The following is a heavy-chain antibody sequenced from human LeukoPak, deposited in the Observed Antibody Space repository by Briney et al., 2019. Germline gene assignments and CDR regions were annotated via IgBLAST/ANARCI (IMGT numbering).Heavy chain of an antibody. D-gene: IGHD6-19*01. Sequence: PGGSLRLSCEGSGFTFSNYWMGWVRQAPGKGLQWVANIKTDGSEKYYVDSVKGRFTISRDNAKNSLYLQMNSLRAEDTALYYCAKDTVAAPLGAFDIWGQGTMVTVSS. V-gene: IGHV3-7*03. J-gene: IGHJ3*02. CDR3: AKDTVAAPLGAFDI. CDR1: GFTFSNYW. CDR2: IKTDGSEK.